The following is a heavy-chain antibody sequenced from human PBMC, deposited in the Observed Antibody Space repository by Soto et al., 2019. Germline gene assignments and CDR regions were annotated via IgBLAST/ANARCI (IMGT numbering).Heavy chain of an antibody. CDR3: ARHSTDDSNHQYYYGMDV. V-gene: IGHV5-51*01. Sequence: GESLKISCKGSGYSFTSYWIGWVRQMPGKGLEWMGIIYPGDSDTRYSPSFQGQVAISADRSISTAYLQWSSLKASDTAMYYCARHSTDDSNHQYYYGMDVWGQGTTVTVSS. CDR1: GYSFTSYW. D-gene: IGHD4-4*01. CDR2: IYPGDSDT. J-gene: IGHJ6*02.